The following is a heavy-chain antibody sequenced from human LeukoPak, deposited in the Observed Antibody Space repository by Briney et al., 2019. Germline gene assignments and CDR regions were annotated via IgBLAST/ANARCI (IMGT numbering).Heavy chain of an antibody. CDR1: GGTFSSYA. J-gene: IGHJ5*02. Sequence: ASVKVSCKASGGTFSSYAISWVRQAPGQGLEWMGGIISIFGTANYAQKFQGRVTITADDSTSTAYMELSSLRSEDTAVYYCARGRLGGSSSDWFDPWGQGTLVTVSS. CDR2: IISIFGTA. CDR3: ARGRLGGSSSDWFDP. V-gene: IGHV1-69*13. D-gene: IGHD6-6*01.